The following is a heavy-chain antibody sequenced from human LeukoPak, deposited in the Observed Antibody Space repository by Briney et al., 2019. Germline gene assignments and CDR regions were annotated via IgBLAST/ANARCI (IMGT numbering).Heavy chain of an antibody. D-gene: IGHD2-2*03. CDR2: IGTAGDT. Sequence: GGSLRLSCAASGFTFSSYDMHWVRHATGKGLEWVSAIGTAGDTYYPGSVKGRFTISRENAKNSLYLQMNSLRAEDTAVYYCARVDPVSHXDAFDXWXXGTXXTVSS. CDR1: GFTFSSYD. J-gene: IGHJ3*02. CDR3: ARVDPVSHXDAFDX. V-gene: IGHV3-13*01.